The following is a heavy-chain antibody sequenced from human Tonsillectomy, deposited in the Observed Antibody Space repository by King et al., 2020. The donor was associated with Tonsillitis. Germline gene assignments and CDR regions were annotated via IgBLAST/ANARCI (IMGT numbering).Heavy chain of an antibody. D-gene: IGHD3-22*01. V-gene: IGHV3-48*01. J-gene: IGHJ4*01. Sequence: VQLVESGGGLVQPGGSLRLSCAASKFSLATYNMNWFRQAPGKGLEWVSYINRDSGAIYYADSVRVRFTMSRDNGKNSLYLQMNSLRVEDTAMYYCVRDWYYDSSGYYGDYWGHGTLVTVSS. CDR2: INRDSGAI. CDR1: KFSLATYN. CDR3: VRDWYYDSSGYYGDY.